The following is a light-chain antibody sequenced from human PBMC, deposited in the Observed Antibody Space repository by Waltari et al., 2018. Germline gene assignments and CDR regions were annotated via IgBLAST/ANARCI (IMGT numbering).Light chain of an antibody. CDR2: DVS. J-gene: IGLJ1*01. Sequence: QSALTQPASVSGSPGQSIAISCTGTNTDVGAHNFVSWYQQHPGRAPKLIIYDVSKRPAGISERLSGSKFGNTASLTISGLQAEDEADYYCSSYTRSRTYVFGSGTKVTVL. CDR3: SSYTRSRTYV. CDR1: NTDVGAHNF. V-gene: IGLV2-14*01.